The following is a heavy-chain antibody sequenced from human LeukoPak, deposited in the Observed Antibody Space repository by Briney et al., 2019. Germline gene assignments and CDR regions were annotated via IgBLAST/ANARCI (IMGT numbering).Heavy chain of an antibody. V-gene: IGHV1-69-2*01. CDR3: ATDKKYGIPYFDY. CDR2: VDPEDGET. D-gene: IGHD5-18*01. Sequence: GASVKISCKVSGYTFTDYYMHWLQQAPGKGLEWMGLVDPEDGETIYEEKFQGRVNITADTSTDTAYMELSSLRSEDTAVYYCATDKKYGIPYFDYWGQGTLVTVSS. CDR1: GYTFTDYY. J-gene: IGHJ4*02.